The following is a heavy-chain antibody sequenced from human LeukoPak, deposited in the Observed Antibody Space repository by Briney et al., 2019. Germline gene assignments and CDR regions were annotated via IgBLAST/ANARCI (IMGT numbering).Heavy chain of an antibody. J-gene: IGHJ6*04. D-gene: IGHD3-10*01. V-gene: IGHV1-69*06. CDR1: GGTFSSYA. CDR3: ARVEWFGEPPYYYGVDV. CDR2: IIPIFGTA. Sequence: ASAKVSCKASGGTFSSYAISWVRQAPGQGLEWMGGIIPIFGTANYAQKFQGRATITADKSTSTAYMELSSLRSEDTAVYYCARVEWFGEPPYYYGVDVWGKGTTVTVSS.